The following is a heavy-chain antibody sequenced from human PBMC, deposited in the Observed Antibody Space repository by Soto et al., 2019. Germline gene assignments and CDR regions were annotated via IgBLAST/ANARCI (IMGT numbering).Heavy chain of an antibody. CDR3: AKDPPWTVGPLAMDV. J-gene: IGHJ6*02. Sequence: EVPLLESGGALVQPGGSLRLSCVASGFTFSTHAMSWVRQAPGKGLEWVSTFSGSGGNIYYAESVKGRLTISRDDSKNTLYLHMNSLRVEDTAVYYCAKDPPWTVGPLAMDVWGQGTTVTVSS. CDR1: GFTFSTHA. CDR2: FSGSGGNI. D-gene: IGHD3-3*01. V-gene: IGHV3-23*01.